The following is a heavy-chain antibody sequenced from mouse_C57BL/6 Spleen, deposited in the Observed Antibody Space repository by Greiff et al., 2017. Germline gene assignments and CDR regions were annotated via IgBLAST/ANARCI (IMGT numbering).Heavy chain of an antibody. CDR1: GFSLTSYG. D-gene: IGHD1-1*01. CDR2: IWSGGST. J-gene: IGHJ4*01. V-gene: IGHV2-2*01. CDR3: ARRTVVATGGMDY. Sequence: QVHVKQSGPGLVQPSQSLSITCTVSGFSLTSYGVHWVRQSPGKGLEWLGVIWSGGSTDYNAAFISRLSISKDNSKSQVFFKMNSLQAEDTAIYYCARRTVVATGGMDYWGQGTSVTVSS.